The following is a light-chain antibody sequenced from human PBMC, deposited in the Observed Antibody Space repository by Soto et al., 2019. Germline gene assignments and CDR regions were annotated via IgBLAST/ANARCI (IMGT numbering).Light chain of an antibody. J-gene: IGLJ1*01. CDR1: SSDTGSYNH. CDR3: ISYTDRQSYL. Sequence: QSALTQPASVSGSPGQSITISCSGTSSDTGSYNHVAWHQQFPGKSPKLMIYAVSDRPPGVSDRFSGSKSGITASLTISGLQTEDEADYYCISYTDRQSYLFGTGTKVTVL. V-gene: IGLV2-14*03. CDR2: AVS.